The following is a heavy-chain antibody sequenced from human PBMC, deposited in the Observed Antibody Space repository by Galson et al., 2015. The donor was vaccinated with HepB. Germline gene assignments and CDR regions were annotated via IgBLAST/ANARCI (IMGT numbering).Heavy chain of an antibody. CDR1: GFTFSNYA. CDR3: AKDKWGVSGSYSFDY. Sequence: SLRLSCAASGFTFSNYAMSWVRQAPGKGLEWVSGISWNSGSIGYADSVKGRFTISRDNAKNSLYLQMNSLRAEDTALYYCAKDKWGVSGSYSFDYWGQGTLVTVSS. V-gene: IGHV3-9*01. D-gene: IGHD1-26*01. J-gene: IGHJ4*02. CDR2: ISWNSGSI.